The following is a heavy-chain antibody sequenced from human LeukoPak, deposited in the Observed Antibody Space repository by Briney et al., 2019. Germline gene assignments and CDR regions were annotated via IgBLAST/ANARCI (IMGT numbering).Heavy chain of an antibody. CDR1: GFTFSSYG. D-gene: IGHD4-17*01. CDR2: ISSSGSTI. V-gene: IGHV3-48*04. J-gene: IGHJ4*02. Sequence: GGSLRLSCAASGFTFSSYGMHWVRQAPGKGLEWVSYISSSGSTIYYADSVKGRFTISRDNAKNSLYLQMNSLRAEDTAAYYCATPQPPVYGDYTHFFDYWGQGTLVTVSS. CDR3: ATPQPPVYGDYTHFFDY.